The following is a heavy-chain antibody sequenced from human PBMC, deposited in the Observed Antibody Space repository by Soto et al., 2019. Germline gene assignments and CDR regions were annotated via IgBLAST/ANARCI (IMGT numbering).Heavy chain of an antibody. CDR1: GFTFSSYS. D-gene: IGHD6-13*01. CDR2: ISGSSSYI. V-gene: IGHV3-21*01. J-gene: IGHJ5*02. CDR3: AIGAGPLRFDP. Sequence: GGSLRLSCAASGFTFSSYSMNWVRQAPGKGLEWVSSISGSSSYIYYADSVKGRFTISRDNAKNSLYLQMNSLRAEDTAVYYCAIGAGPLRFDPWGQGTLVTVSS.